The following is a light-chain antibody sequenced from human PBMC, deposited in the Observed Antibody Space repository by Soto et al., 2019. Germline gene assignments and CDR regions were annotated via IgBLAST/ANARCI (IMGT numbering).Light chain of an antibody. Sequence: QSVLTQPPSVSGAPGQRVTISCSGSSSNIGAGYDVNWYRQLPGTAPKLLIYGNSDRPSGVPDRFSGSKSGNTASLTISGLQAEDEADYYCSSYTSSSPYVFGTGTKLTVL. V-gene: IGLV1-40*01. CDR1: SSNIGAGYD. CDR2: GNS. J-gene: IGLJ1*01. CDR3: SSYTSSSPYV.